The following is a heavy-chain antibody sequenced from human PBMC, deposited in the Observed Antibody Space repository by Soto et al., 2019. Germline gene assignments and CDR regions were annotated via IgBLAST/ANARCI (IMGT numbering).Heavy chain of an antibody. V-gene: IGHV3-74*01. CDR2: IHSDGTTT. CDR3: VRDIR. Sequence: EVQLVESGGGLVQPGGSLRLSCAASGFTFNNFWMYWVRQTPEKGLVWVSGIHSDGTTTLYADSVKGRFTISRDNAKNTLYLQMNSLSVEETAIYYCVRDIRWGQGTLVTVSS. J-gene: IGHJ4*02. CDR1: GFTFNNFW.